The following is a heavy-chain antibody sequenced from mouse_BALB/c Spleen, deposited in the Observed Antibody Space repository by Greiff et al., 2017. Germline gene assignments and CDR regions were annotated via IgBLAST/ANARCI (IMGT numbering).Heavy chain of an antibody. Sequence: EVKLVESGGGLVKPGGSLKLSCAASGFTFSDYYMYWVRQTPEKRLEWVATISDGGSYTYYPDSVKGRFTISRDNAKNNLYLQMSSLKSEDTAMYYCARDRARAMDYWGQGTSVTVSS. J-gene: IGHJ4*01. CDR2: ISDGGSYT. V-gene: IGHV5-4*02. CDR1: GFTFSDYY. D-gene: IGHD3-3*01. CDR3: ARDRARAMDY.